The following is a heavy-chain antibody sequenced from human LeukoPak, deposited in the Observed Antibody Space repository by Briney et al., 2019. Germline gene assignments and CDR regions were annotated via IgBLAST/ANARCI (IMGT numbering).Heavy chain of an antibody. J-gene: IGHJ4*02. CDR3: AALDIVATMTFDY. CDR1: GYTFTSYA. Sequence: GASVKVSCKASGYTFTSYAMHWVRQAPGQRLEWMGWINAGNGNTKYSQKFQGRVTMTRDTSISTAYMELSRLRSDDTAVYYCAALDIVATMTFDYWGQGTLVTVSS. D-gene: IGHD5-12*01. CDR2: INAGNGNT. V-gene: IGHV1-3*01.